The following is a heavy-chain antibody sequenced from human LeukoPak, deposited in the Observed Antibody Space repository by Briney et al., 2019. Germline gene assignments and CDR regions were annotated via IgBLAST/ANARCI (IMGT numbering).Heavy chain of an antibody. V-gene: IGHV3-33*01. CDR2: IWYDGGNK. D-gene: IGHD5-18*01. CDR3: ARELRYGDC. Sequence: PGNSLRLSCAASGFTFSTYGMHWVRQAPGKGLEWVAVIWYDGGNKYYADSVKGRFTISRDNSKNMLYLQMNSLRAEDTAVYYCARELRYGDCWGQGTLVTVSS. J-gene: IGHJ4*02. CDR1: GFTFSTYG.